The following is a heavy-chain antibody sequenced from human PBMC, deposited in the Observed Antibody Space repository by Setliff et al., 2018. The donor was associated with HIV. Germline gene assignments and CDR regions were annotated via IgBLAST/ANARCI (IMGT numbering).Heavy chain of an antibody. D-gene: IGHD2-15*01. J-gene: IGHJ6*02. Sequence: GGSLRLSCAASGFTFSRYAMNWVRQAPGKGLEWISSISSGSTHIFSADSVKGRFTISRDNAKNSLYLQMNSLRAEDTAVYYCARKLLTRPNYYGMDVWGQGTTVTVSS. CDR2: ISSGSTHI. CDR1: GFTFSRYA. CDR3: ARKLLTRPNYYGMDV. V-gene: IGHV3-21*01.